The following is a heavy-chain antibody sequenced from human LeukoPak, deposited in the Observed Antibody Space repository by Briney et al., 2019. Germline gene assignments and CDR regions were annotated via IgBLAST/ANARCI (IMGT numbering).Heavy chain of an antibody. J-gene: IGHJ6*03. Sequence: ASVKVSCKASGYTFTSYHLHWVRQAPGQGLEWMGIINPSGGSPNYAQKFQGRDTMTSDMSTSTDNLELSSLRSEDTAVYYCARAQGSYYHYYMDVWGKGTTVTVSS. V-gene: IGHV1-46*01. CDR2: INPSGGSP. D-gene: IGHD1-26*01. CDR3: ARAQGSYYHYYMDV. CDR1: GYTFTSYH.